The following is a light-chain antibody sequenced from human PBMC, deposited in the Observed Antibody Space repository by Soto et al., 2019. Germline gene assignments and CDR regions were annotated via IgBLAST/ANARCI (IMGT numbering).Light chain of an antibody. J-gene: IGLJ1*01. Sequence: QSVLSQPPSASGTPGQRVTISCSGSSSNIGRNYIYWYQQLPGTAPKLLIYVNTQRPSGVPDRFSGSKSGTSVSLAISGLRSEDEADYYCAAWDDSLRGYVFGTGTKVTVL. CDR1: SSNIGRNY. V-gene: IGLV1-47*02. CDR2: VNT. CDR3: AAWDDSLRGYV.